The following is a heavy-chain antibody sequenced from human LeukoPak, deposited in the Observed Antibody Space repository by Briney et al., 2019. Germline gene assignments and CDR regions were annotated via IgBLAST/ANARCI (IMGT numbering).Heavy chain of an antibody. V-gene: IGHV1-58*02. CDR2: IVVGSGNT. D-gene: IGHD6-19*01. CDR3: ARDSRGWYRSLDP. J-gene: IGHJ5*02. Sequence: SVKVSFKASGFTFTSSAMQWVRQARGQRLEWIGWIVVGSGNTNYAQKFQERVTITRDMSTSTAYMELSSLRSEDTAVYYCARDSRGWYRSLDPWGLGTLVTVSS. CDR1: GFTFTSSA.